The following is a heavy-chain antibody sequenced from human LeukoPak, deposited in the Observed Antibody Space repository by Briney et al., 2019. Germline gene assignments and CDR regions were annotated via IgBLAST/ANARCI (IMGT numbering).Heavy chain of an antibody. Sequence: GGTLSLSCAASGVSFSGYYRHWIRQAPGKGLEWVAIIWYDGSNKYYADSVKGRFTISRDNSKNTLYLQMNSLRAEDTAVYYCAKEGPDNWNYAFDYWGQGTLVTVSS. D-gene: IGHD1-7*01. CDR2: IWYDGSNK. J-gene: IGHJ4*02. CDR3: AKEGPDNWNYAFDY. CDR1: GVSFSGYY. V-gene: IGHV3-33*06.